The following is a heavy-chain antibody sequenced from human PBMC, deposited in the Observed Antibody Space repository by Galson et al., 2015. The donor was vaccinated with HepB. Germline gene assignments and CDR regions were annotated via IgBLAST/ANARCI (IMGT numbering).Heavy chain of an antibody. V-gene: IGHV1-24*01. Sequence: SVKVSCKVSGYTLTELSMHWVRQAPGKGLEWMGGFDPEDGETIYPQKFQGRVTMTEDNSKNSLFLQMNSLRVEDTAVYYCARDPIRQGSAFGNFDYWGQGTLVTVSS. D-gene: IGHD3-3*01. CDR3: ARDPIRQGSAFGNFDY. J-gene: IGHJ4*02. CDR2: FDPEDGET. CDR1: GYTLTELS.